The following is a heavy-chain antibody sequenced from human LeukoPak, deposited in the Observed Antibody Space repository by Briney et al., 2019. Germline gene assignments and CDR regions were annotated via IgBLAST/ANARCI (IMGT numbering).Heavy chain of an antibody. D-gene: IGHD4/OR15-4a*01. CDR1: GYTFTGYY. Sequence: ASVKVSCKASGYTFTGYYMHWVRQAPGQGLEWMGWINPDSGGTNYAQKLQGRVTMTRDTSISTAYMELSRLRSDDTAVYYCARDLARPTIPYNWFDPWGQGTLVTVSS. CDR2: INPDSGGT. CDR3: ARDLARPTIPYNWFDP. J-gene: IGHJ5*02. V-gene: IGHV1-2*02.